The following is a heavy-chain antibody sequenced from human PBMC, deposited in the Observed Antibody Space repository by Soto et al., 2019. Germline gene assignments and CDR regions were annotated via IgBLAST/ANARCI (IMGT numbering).Heavy chain of an antibody. CDR3: AKVQGITAANDY. V-gene: IGHV3-23*01. CDR1: DFTFSNAW. CDR2: ISISGDKT. J-gene: IGHJ4*02. D-gene: IGHD6-13*01. Sequence: GWSLRLSCAASDFTFSNAWINWVRQAPGKGLEWVSAISISGDKTYYADSVKGRFTISRDNSQNTLYLQMNGLTAEDTADYYCAKVQGITAANDYWGRGTLVTVSS.